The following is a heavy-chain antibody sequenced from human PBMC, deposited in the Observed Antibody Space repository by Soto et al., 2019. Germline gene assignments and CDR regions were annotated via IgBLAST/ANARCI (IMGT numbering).Heavy chain of an antibody. CDR1: DDSINSDKYY. CDR3: ARDRGFGMDV. J-gene: IGHJ6*02. CDR2: IYNSGTI. V-gene: IGHV4-39*07. Sequence: PSETLSLTCSVSDDSINSDKYYWGWIRQPPGKGLEWIGSIYNSGTIRYNPSLSLKSRVSISGDTSKNQFSLNLISVTAADTAVYYCARDRGFGMDVWGQGTTVTVSS.